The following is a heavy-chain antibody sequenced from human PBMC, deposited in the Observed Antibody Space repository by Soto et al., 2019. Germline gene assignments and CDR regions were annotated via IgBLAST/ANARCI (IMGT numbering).Heavy chain of an antibody. J-gene: IGHJ4*02. D-gene: IGHD3-22*01. V-gene: IGHV3-48*01. CDR3: ARDDYPYYDDSSGYHFDY. Sequence: HHGGSLRLSCAASGFTFSTYNMNWVRQAPGKGLEWVSYISDSSSTIHYADSVKGRFTISRDNAKNSLYLQMNSLRAEDTAVYYCARDDYPYYDDSSGYHFDYWGQGALVTVSS. CDR2: ISDSSSTI. CDR1: GFTFSTYN.